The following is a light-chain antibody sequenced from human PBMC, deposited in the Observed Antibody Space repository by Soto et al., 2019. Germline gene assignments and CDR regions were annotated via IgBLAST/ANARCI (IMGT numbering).Light chain of an antibody. CDR2: SNN. J-gene: IGLJ1*01. Sequence: QSVLTQPPSASGTPGQRVTISCSGSSSNIGSNTVNWYQQLPGTAPKLLIYSNNQRPSGVPARFSGSKSGTSASLAISGLQSEDEADYYCAAWDDSLNGSVFGTGTKVTVL. CDR3: AAWDDSLNGSV. V-gene: IGLV1-44*01. CDR1: SSNIGSNT.